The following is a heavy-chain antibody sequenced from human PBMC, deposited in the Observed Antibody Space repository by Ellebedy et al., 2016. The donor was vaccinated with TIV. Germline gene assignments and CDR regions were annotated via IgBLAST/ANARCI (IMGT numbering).Heavy chain of an antibody. J-gene: IGHJ4*02. D-gene: IGHD1-1*01. V-gene: IGHV5-51*01. CDR1: GYSFTSNW. Sequence: GESLKISCKGSGYSFTSNWIGWVRQMPGEGLEWMGIINPSDSNTRYSPSFKGQFTISADKSISTAYLQWSSLKASDTAMYYCARHSREEYNQRSLEYWGQGTLVTVSS. CDR2: INPSDSNT. CDR3: ARHSREEYNQRSLEY.